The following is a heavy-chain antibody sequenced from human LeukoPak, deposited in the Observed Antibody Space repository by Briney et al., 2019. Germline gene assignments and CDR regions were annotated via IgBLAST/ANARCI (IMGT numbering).Heavy chain of an antibody. J-gene: IGHJ4*02. Sequence: ASVKVSCKASGYTFTGYYMHWVRQAPGQGLEWMGWINPNSGGTNYAQKFQGRVTMTRDTSISTAYMELSRLRSDDPAVYYCARVLGSGWYPSLFDYWGQGTLVTVSS. CDR1: GYTFTGYY. CDR3: ARVLGSGWYPSLFDY. V-gene: IGHV1-2*02. D-gene: IGHD6-19*01. CDR2: INPNSGGT.